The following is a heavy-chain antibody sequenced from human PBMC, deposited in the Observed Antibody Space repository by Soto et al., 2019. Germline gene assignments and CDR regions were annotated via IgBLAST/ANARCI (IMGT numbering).Heavy chain of an antibody. V-gene: IGHV3-9*01. CDR2: ISWNRGNI. Sequence: EVQLVESGGGLVQPGRSLRLSCAASGFTFDDYAMHWVRQAPGKGLEWVSGISWNRGNIGYADSVKGRFTIPRDNAKNSLYLQMNSLRAEDTALYYCAKDSVSYYGSGSLFDYWGQGTLVTVTS. CDR3: AKDSVSYYGSGSLFDY. D-gene: IGHD3-10*01. J-gene: IGHJ4*02. CDR1: GFTFDDYA.